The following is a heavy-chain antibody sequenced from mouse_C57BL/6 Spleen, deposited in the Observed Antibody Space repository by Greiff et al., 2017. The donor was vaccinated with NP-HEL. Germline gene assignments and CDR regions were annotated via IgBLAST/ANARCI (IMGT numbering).Heavy chain of an antibody. J-gene: IGHJ2*01. CDR2: IDPSDSYT. V-gene: IGHV1-69*01. CDR3: ARWRDYDDFDY. Sequence: QVQLQQPGAELVMPGASVKLSCKASGYTFTSYWMHWVKQRPGQGLEWIGEIDPSDSYTNYNQKFKGKSTLTVDESSSTAYMQLSSLTSEDSAVYYCARWRDYDDFDYWGQGTTLTVSS. D-gene: IGHD2-4*01. CDR1: GYTFTSYW.